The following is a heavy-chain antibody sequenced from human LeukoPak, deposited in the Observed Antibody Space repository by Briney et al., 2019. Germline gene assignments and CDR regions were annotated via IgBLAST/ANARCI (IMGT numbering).Heavy chain of an antibody. Sequence: GGSLRLSCAASGFMFSNYAMSWVRQAPGKGLEWVSGISTRGGGIYNADSVKGRFTISRDNSKNTLYLQMKSLRAEDTAVYYCAKDGFDYYDSSGYYYFDYWGQGTLVTVSS. CDR3: AKDGFDYYDSSGYYYFDY. CDR2: ISTRGGGI. V-gene: IGHV3-23*01. J-gene: IGHJ4*02. D-gene: IGHD3-22*01. CDR1: GFMFSNYA.